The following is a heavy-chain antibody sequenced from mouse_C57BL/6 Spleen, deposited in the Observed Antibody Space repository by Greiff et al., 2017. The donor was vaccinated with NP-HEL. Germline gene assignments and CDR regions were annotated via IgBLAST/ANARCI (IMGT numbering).Heavy chain of an antibody. CDR3: ARAYGSSYAWFAY. J-gene: IGHJ3*01. CDR1: GYSITSGYY. V-gene: IGHV3-6*01. D-gene: IGHD1-1*01. Sequence: VQLKESGPGLVKPSQSLSLTCSVTGYSITSGYYWNWIRQFPGNKLEWMGYISYDGSNNYNPSLKNRISITRDTSKNQFFLKLNAVTTEDTATYYCARAYGSSYAWFAYWGQGTLVTVSA. CDR2: ISYDGSN.